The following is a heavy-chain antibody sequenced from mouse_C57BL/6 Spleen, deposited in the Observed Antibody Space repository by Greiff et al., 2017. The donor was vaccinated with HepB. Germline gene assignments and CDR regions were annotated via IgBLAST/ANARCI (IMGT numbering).Heavy chain of an antibody. CDR2: IWWDDDK. CDR1: GFSLSTFGMG. V-gene: IGHV8-8*01. D-gene: IGHD4-1*01. CDR3: ARIARNWDTWFAY. Sequence: QVTLKECGPGILQPSQTLSLTCSFSGFSLSTFGMGVGWIRQPSGKGLEWLAHIWWDDDKYYNPALKSRLTISKETSKNQVFLKIANVDTADTATYACARIARNWDTWFAYWGQGTLVTVSA. J-gene: IGHJ3*01.